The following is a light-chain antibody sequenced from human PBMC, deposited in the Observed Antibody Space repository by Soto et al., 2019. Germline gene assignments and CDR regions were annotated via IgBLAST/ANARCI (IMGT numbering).Light chain of an antibody. CDR3: QQYGSSPIT. V-gene: IGKV3-20*01. CDR2: GAS. J-gene: IGKJ5*01. CDR1: QSVTSSY. Sequence: DIVLTQSPCTLSLSPGERATLSCRASQSVTSSYLAWYQQKPGQAPRLLIYGASSRAAGIPDRFSGSGSGTDFTLTISRLEPEDFAVYYCQQYGSSPITFGQGTRLEI.